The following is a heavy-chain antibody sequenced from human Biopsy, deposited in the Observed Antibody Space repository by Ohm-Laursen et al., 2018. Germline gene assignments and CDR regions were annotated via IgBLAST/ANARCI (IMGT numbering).Heavy chain of an antibody. V-gene: IGHV1-18*01. Sequence: ASVKVSCKASGYNFNSYGISWVRQTPGQGLEWMGRISGYNGNTLYAQKFQHRVTMTTDTSTSTAYMELRSLTSDDTAVYYCARISITRLLDYWGQGTLVTVSS. D-gene: IGHD3-3*01. J-gene: IGHJ4*02. CDR1: GYNFNSYG. CDR2: ISGYNGNT. CDR3: ARISITRLLDY.